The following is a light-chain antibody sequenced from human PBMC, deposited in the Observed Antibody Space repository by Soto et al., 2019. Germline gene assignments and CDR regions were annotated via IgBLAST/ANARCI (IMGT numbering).Light chain of an antibody. CDR1: QGISSY. CDR3: QQYYSYPFT. V-gene: IGKV1-8*01. J-gene: IGKJ4*01. CDR2: AAS. Sequence: IRMTQSPSSLSASTGDRVTITCRASQGISSYLAWYQQKPGKAPKLLIYAASTLQSGVPSRFSGSGSGTDFTLTISCLQSEDFATYYCQQYYSYPFTFGGGTKVDIK.